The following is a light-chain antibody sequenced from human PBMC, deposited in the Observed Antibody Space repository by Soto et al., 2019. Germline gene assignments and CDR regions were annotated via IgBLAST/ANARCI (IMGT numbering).Light chain of an antibody. Sequence: EIVLTQSPGTLSLSPGERATLSCRASQSVTNNYLAWYQRKPGQPPRLLIYGTSYRSTDIPRRFSGSGSGTDFTLTITRLEPEDFAVYYCQQYGSSRPTFGQGTKVEIK. CDR1: QSVTNNY. J-gene: IGKJ1*01. V-gene: IGKV3-20*01. CDR2: GTS. CDR3: QQYGSSRPT.